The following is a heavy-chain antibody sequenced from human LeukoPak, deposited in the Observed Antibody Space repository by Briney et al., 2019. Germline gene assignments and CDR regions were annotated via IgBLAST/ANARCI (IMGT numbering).Heavy chain of an antibody. CDR2: IYSAGGT. D-gene: IGHD2-21*01. CDR3: VRNSGELGA. V-gene: IGHV3-53*01. Sequence: GRSLRLSCAASGFTVSNNYMSWVRRAAGKGLERVALIYSAGGTYYADSVKGRFTISRDNSKNTLHLQMNSLRAEDTAVYYCVRNSGELGAWGQGTLVTVSS. J-gene: IGHJ5*02. CDR1: GFTVSNNY.